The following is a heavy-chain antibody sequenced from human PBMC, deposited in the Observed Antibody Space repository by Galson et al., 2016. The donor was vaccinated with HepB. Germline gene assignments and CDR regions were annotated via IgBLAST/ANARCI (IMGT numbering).Heavy chain of an antibody. CDR3: ARGELATGFGQ. D-gene: IGHD3-9*01. CDR2: IHHNGRP. CDR1: GGSITSSDW. V-gene: IGHV4/OR15-8*01. Sequence: SETLSLTCSVSGGSITSSDWWSWVRQPPGKGLEWIAEIHHNGRPNHRPSLKSRVTISVDKSRNQFSLKLRSVTAADTAMYSCARGELATGFGQWGQGALVTVIS. J-gene: IGHJ4*02.